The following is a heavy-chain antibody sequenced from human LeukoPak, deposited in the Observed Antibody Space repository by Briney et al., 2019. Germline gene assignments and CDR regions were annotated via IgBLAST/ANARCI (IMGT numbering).Heavy chain of an antibody. J-gene: IGHJ4*02. CDR1: GFTFSSYG. V-gene: IGHV3-30*02. CDR3: ARRVGATFYFDY. Sequence: PGGSLRLSCAASGFTFSSYGMHWVRQAPGKGLEWVAFMRYDGSNKYYADSVKGRFTISRDNSKNTLYLQMNSLRAEDTAVYYCARRVGATFYFDYWGQGTLVTVSS. D-gene: IGHD1-26*01. CDR2: MRYDGSNK.